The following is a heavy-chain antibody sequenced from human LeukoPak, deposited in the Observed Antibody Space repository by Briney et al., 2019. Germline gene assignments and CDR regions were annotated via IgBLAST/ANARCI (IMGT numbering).Heavy chain of an antibody. Sequence: PGGSLRLSCAASGFTFSSYAMHWVRQAPGKGLEWVAVISYDGSNKYYADSAKGRFTISRDNSKNTLYLQMNSLRAEDTAVYYRARVSVTTFSPPEDWGQGTLVTVSS. D-gene: IGHD4-17*01. V-gene: IGHV3-30-3*01. J-gene: IGHJ4*02. CDR3: ARVSVTTFSPPED. CDR1: GFTFSSYA. CDR2: ISYDGSNK.